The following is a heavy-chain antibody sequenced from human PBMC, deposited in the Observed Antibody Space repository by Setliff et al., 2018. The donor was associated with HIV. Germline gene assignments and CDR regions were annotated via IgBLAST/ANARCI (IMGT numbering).Heavy chain of an antibody. CDR1: GGSIRNYY. CDR2: IYYSGST. J-gene: IGHJ4*02. CDR3: ARVYDSTGYYFDF. Sequence: SETLSLTCTVSGGSIRNYYWTWIRQPPGKGLEWIGYIYYSGSTNYNPSLKSRVTISVDTSKHQFSLKVTSVTAADTAVYYCARVYDSTGYYFDFWGQGTLVTVSS. D-gene: IGHD3-22*01. V-gene: IGHV4-59*12.